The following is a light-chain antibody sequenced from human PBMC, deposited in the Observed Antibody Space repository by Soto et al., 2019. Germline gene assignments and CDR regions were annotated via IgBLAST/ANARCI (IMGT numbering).Light chain of an antibody. Sequence: QSVLTQPPSVSGAPGQRITISCTGSSSNIGAGYDVHWYRQLPGTAPKLLIFADTKRPSGVPDRFSGSKSGTSASLAITGLQAEDEADYYCRSYDSSPSGLYVFGTGTKVTVL. J-gene: IGLJ1*01. V-gene: IGLV1-40*01. CDR2: ADT. CDR3: RSYDSSPSGLYV. CDR1: SSNIGAGYD.